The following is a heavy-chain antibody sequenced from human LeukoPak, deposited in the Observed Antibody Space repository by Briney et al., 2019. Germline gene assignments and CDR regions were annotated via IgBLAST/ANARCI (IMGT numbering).Heavy chain of an antibody. V-gene: IGHV3-23*01. Sequence: SGGSLRLSCAASGFTFSTCAMSWVRQAPGKGLEWVSGISGTTSGTYYADSVKGRFTISRDNSKNTLYLQLNSLRAEDTAVYYCAKTGGPWDWGQGTLVTVSS. D-gene: IGHD7-27*01. J-gene: IGHJ4*02. CDR2: ISGTTSGT. CDR1: GFTFSTCA. CDR3: AKTGGPWD.